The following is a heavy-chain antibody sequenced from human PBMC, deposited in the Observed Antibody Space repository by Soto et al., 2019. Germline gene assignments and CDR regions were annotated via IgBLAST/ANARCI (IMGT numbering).Heavy chain of an antibody. J-gene: IGHJ6*02. CDR3: ARPFSSGYSYGYSGMDV. D-gene: IGHD5-18*01. V-gene: IGHV3-33*08. CDR1: GFTFSSYG. Sequence: GGSLRLSCAASGFTFSSYGMHWVRQAPGKGLEWVAVIWYDGSNKYYADSVKGRFTISRDNSKNTLYLQMNSLRAEDTAVYYCARPFSSGYSYGYSGMDVWGQGTTVTVSS. CDR2: IWYDGSNK.